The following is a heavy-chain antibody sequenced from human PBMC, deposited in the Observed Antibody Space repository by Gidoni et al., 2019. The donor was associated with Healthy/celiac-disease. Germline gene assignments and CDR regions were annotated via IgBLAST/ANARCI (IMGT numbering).Heavy chain of an antibody. J-gene: IGHJ4*02. CDR2: INHSGST. Sequence: QVQLQQGGAGLLKPSETLSPTCAVYGGAFSAYYWSGIRQPPGKGLEWIGDINHSGSTNYNPSLTSRVTISADTSKNQFSLKLSSVTAADTAVYYCARGRVGGGYSYGFDYWGQGTLVTVSS. CDR3: ARGRVGGGYSYGFDY. CDR1: GGAFSAYY. D-gene: IGHD5-18*01. V-gene: IGHV4-34*01.